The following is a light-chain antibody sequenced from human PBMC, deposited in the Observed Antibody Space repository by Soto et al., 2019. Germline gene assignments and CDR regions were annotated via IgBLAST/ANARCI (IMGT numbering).Light chain of an antibody. V-gene: IGKV3-20*01. J-gene: IGKJ1*01. CDR2: GAS. CDR3: QHYGSSLWT. Sequence: ETVLTQSPGTLSLSPGERATLSCRASQSVTSTYLAWYQQKPGQAPRLLIYGASSRATGVPDRFSVSGSGTDFTLTISRLEPEDFAVYYCQHYGSSLWTFGQGTKVDIK. CDR1: QSVTSTY.